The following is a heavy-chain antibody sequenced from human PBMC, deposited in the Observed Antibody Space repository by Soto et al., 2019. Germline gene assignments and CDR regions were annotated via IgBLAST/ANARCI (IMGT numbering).Heavy chain of an antibody. CDR2: IIPIFGTA. V-gene: IGHV1-69*13. CDR3: ARDKSSGITIFDYGMDV. CDR1: GGTFSSYA. D-gene: IGHD3-3*01. J-gene: IGHJ6*02. Sequence: SVKVSCKASGGTFSSYAISWVRQAPGQGLEWMGGIIPIFGTANYAQKFQGRVTITADESTSTAYMELSSLRSEDTAVYYCARDKSSGITIFDYGMDVWGQGTTVTVSS.